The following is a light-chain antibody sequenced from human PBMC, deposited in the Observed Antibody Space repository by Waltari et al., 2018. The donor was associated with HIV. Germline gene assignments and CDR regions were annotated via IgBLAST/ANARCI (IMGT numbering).Light chain of an antibody. V-gene: IGKV3-15*01. J-gene: IGKJ1*01. CDR1: QSVSSN. CDR2: GAS. Sequence: EIVMTQSPATLSVSPGEKVTLSCRASQSVSSNLVWYQQKPGQAPGLLIYGASTRAAGIPARFSGSGAGTEFTLTISSLQSEDFAVYYCQQYHNWPRTFGQGTKVEIK. CDR3: QQYHNWPRT.